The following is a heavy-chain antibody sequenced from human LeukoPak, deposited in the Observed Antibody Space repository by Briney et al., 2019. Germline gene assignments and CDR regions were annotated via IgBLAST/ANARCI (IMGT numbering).Heavy chain of an antibody. CDR2: INHSGST. Sequence: PSETLSLTCAVYGGSFSGYYWSWIRQPPGKGLEWIGEINHSGSTNYNPSLKSRVTISVDTSKNQFSLKLSSVTAADTAVYYCARGTILATDNWFDPWRQGTLVTVSS. CDR3: ARGTILATDNWFDP. J-gene: IGHJ5*02. D-gene: IGHD5-12*01. CDR1: GGSFSGYY. V-gene: IGHV4-34*01.